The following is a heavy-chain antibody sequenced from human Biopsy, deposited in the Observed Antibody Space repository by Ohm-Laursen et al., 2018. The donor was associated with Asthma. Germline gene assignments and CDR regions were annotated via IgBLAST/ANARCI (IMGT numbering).Heavy chain of an antibody. CDR2: VYYSGST. Sequence: TLSLTCTVSGGSINNFYWSWIRQPPGKGLESIGHVYYSGSTNYNPSPKSRVTISIDASKNQFSLKLTSVTAVDTAVYYCARGVDRVTGLLDHFDSWGQGTLVTVSS. V-gene: IGHV4-59*01. CDR3: ARGVDRVTGLLDHFDS. D-gene: IGHD2-21*02. CDR1: GGSINNFY. J-gene: IGHJ4*02.